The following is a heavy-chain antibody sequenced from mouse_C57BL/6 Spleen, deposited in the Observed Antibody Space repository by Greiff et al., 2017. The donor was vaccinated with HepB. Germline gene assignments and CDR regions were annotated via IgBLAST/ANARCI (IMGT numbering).Heavy chain of an antibody. V-gene: IGHV1-26*01. CDR2: INPNNGGT. Sequence: EVKLQQSGPELVKPGASVKISCKASGYTFTDYYMNWVKQSHGKSLEWIGDINPNNGGTSYNQKFKGKATLTVDKSSSTAYMELRSLTSEDSAVYYCARCTTVVADYFDYWGQGTTLTVSS. CDR1: GYTFTDYY. CDR3: ARCTTVVADYFDY. J-gene: IGHJ2*01. D-gene: IGHD1-1*01.